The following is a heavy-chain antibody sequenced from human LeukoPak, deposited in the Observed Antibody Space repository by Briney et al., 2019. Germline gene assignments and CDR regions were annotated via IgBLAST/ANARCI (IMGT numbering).Heavy chain of an antibody. J-gene: IGHJ4*02. CDR1: GFTFSSYS. D-gene: IGHD2-8*02. CDR2: IASDGSST. Sequence: GGSLRLSCAASGFTFSSYSMNWVRQAPGKGLVWVSRIASDGSSTRYADSVKGRFTISRDNAKNTLYLHMNSLRVEDTAVYYCARDSAECTGGYCYLVSWGQGTLVTVSS. CDR3: ARDSAECTGGYCYLVS. V-gene: IGHV3-74*01.